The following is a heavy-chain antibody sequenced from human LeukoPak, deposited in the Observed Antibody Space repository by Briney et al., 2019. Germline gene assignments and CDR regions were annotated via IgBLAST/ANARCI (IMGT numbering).Heavy chain of an antibody. V-gene: IGHV4-59*08. CDR1: GGSITTYY. D-gene: IGHD3-9*01. Sequence: SETLSLTCTVSGGSITTYYWSWIRQPPGKGLKWIGYTHYSGNTNYNPSLKSRVTMSVDTSKNQFSLKLSSVTAADTAVYYCARHVDTNWFDPWGQGTLVTVSS. CDR2: THYSGNT. J-gene: IGHJ5*02. CDR3: ARHVDTNWFDP.